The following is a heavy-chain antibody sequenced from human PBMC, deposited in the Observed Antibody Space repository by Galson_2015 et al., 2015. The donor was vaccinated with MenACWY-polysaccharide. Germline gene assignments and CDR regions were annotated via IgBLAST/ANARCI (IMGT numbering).Heavy chain of an antibody. J-gene: IGHJ5*01. CDR1: GFTFRSYA. CDR3: AKGGGPRSGSHDS. D-gene: IGHD1-26*01. CDR2: IGGSDNDI. V-gene: IGHV3-23*01. Sequence: SLRLSCAASGFTFRSYAMTWVRQAPGKGLECVSVIGGSDNDIYYADSVRGRFTISRDNSKNTLYLQMSSLRVEDTAIYYCAKGGGPRSGSHDSWGQGTLVTVSS.